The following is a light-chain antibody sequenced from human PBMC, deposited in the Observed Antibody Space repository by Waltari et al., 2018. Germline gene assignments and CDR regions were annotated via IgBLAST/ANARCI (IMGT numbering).Light chain of an antibody. CDR2: GAS. CDR1: QTVSSS. V-gene: IGKV3-15*01. CDR3: QQYNNWPLT. Sequence: EIVMTQSPATLSLSPGERAALSCRASQTVSSSLAWYQQKPGQAPRLLFYGASTRATGIPARFGGSGSVTEFTLTISSLQSEDFAVYYCQQYNNWPLTFGQGTKVEIK. J-gene: IGKJ1*01.